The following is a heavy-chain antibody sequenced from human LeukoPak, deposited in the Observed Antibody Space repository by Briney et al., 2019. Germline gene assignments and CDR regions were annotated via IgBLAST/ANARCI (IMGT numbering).Heavy chain of an antibody. D-gene: IGHD6-6*01. CDR3: ARDHSSSFDY. V-gene: IGHV4-59*01. CDR2: IYYSGST. Sequence: PSETLPLTCTVSGGSISSYCWSWIRQPPGKGLEWIGYIYYSGSTNYNPSLKSRVTISVDTSKNQFSLKLSSVTAADTAVYYCARDHSSSFDYWGQGTLVTVSS. J-gene: IGHJ4*02. CDR1: GGSISSYC.